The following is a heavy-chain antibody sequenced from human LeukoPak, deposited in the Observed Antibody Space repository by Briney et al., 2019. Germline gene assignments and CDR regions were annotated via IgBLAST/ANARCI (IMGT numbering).Heavy chain of an antibody. CDR1: GGSISSGAYY. V-gene: IGHV4-31*03. Sequence: SETLSLTCTVSGGSISSGAYYWSWIRQHPGKGLEWIGNIYYSGSTYYNPSLKSRVTISVDTSKSQFSLKLSSVTAADTAVYYCARGIAGDPEYFQHWGQGTLVTVSS. J-gene: IGHJ1*01. CDR2: IYYSGST. D-gene: IGHD6-13*01. CDR3: ARGIAGDPEYFQH.